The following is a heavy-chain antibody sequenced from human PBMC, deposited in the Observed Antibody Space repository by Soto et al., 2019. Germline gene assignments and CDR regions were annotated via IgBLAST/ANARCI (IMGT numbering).Heavy chain of an antibody. V-gene: IGHV1-69*13. D-gene: IGHD6-19*01. CDR1: GGTFSSYA. CDR2: IIPIFGTA. CDR3: ATSHRGAVAGASNNWFDP. Sequence: SVKVSCKASGGTFSSYAISWVRQAPGQGLEWMGGIIPIFGTANYAQKFQGRVTITADESTSTAYMELSSLRSEDTAVYYCATSHRGAVAGASNNWFDPWGQGTLVTVSS. J-gene: IGHJ5*02.